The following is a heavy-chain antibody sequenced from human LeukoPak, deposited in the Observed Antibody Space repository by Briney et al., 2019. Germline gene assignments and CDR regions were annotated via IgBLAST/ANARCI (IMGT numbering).Heavy chain of an antibody. D-gene: IGHD1-26*01. V-gene: IGHV3-30*02. CDR2: IRYDGFNK. J-gene: IGHJ3*02. CDR3: AKKTIVGATVDAFDI. CDR1: GFTFSNYG. Sequence: PGGSLRLSCAASGFTFSNYGMHWVRQAPGKGLEWVASIRYDGFNKYYADSLKGRFTISRDNSKNTLYLQMNSLRAEDTAVYYCAKKTIVGATVDAFDIWGQGTMVIAS.